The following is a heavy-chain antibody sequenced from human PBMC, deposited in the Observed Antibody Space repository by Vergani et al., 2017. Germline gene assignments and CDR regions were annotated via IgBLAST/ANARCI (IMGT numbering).Heavy chain of an antibody. CDR3: ARLYSSCSDY. V-gene: IGHV3-21*01. CDR2: ISSNSSYI. CDR1: GFTFSSYS. J-gene: IGHJ4*02. Sequence: EVQLVESGGGLVKPGGSLRLSCAASGFTFSSYSMNWVRQAPGKGLECVSSISSNSSYIYYADSVKGRFTISRDNAKNSLYLQMNSLRAEDTAVYYCARLYSSCSDYWGQGTLVTVSA. D-gene: IGHD6-19*01.